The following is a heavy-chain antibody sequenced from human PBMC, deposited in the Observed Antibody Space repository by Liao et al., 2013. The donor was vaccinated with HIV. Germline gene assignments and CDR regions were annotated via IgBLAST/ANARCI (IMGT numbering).Heavy chain of an antibody. CDR3: ARFPSRYNGTYS. V-gene: IGHV4-34*01. D-gene: IGHD1-26*01. CDR1: GGSLSGYF. CDR2: INHSGTT. J-gene: IGHJ4*02. Sequence: QVQLQQWGEGLLTTSETLSLTCAVYGGSLSGYFWTWIRQSPGKGLEWIAEINHSGTTNYNPSLQSRATISADTSKSHFSLKLTSVTAADTAVYYCARFPSRYNGTYSWGQGTLVTVSS.